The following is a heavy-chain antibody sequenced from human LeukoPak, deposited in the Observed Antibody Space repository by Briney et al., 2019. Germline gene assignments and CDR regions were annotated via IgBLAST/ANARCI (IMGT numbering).Heavy chain of an antibody. CDR1: GGSFSGYY. V-gene: IGHV4-34*01. J-gene: IGHJ4*02. CDR3: ARGVVAAPQTFDY. D-gene: IGHD2-15*01. CDR2: INHSGST. Sequence: SETLSLTCAVYGGSFSGYYWSWIRQPPGKGLEWIGEINHSGSTYYNPSLKSRVTISVDTSKNQFSLKVSSVTAADTAVYYCARGVVAAPQTFDYWGQGTLVTVSS.